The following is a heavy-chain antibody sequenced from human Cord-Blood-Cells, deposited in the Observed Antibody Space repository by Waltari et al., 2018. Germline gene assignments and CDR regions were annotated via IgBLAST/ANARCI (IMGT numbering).Heavy chain of an antibody. V-gene: IGHV1-69*01. CDR2: IIPIFGTA. CDR1: GGTFSSYA. J-gene: IGHJ6*03. CDR3: ARDITSGYYYYYMDV. Sequence: QVQMVQSGAEEKKPGSSVKFSCKASGGTFSSYAISWVRQAPGQGLEWMGGIIPIFGTANDAQKFQGRVTITADESTSTAYMELSSLRSEDTAVYYCARDITSGYYYYYMDVWGKGTTVTVSS. D-gene: IGHD3-3*01.